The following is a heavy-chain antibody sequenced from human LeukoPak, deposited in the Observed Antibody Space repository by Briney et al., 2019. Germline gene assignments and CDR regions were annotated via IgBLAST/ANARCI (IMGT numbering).Heavy chain of an antibody. CDR3: ASSIYYYYYYYMDV. CDR1: GFTFSSYS. CDR2: ISSSSSYI. V-gene: IGHV3-21*01. D-gene: IGHD2-2*02. J-gene: IGHJ6*03. Sequence: PGGSLRLSCAASGFTFSSYSMNWVRQAPGKGLEWVSSISSSSSYIYYADSVKGRFTISRDNAKNSLYLQMNSLRAEDTAVYYCASSIYYYYYYYMDVWGKGTTVTVSS.